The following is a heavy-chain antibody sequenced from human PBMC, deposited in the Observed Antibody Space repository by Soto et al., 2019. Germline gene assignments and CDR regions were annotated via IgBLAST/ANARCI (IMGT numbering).Heavy chain of an antibody. V-gene: IGHV3-33*01. CDR3: ARDPRYSGYDGIDY. CDR1: GFTFSSYG. CDR2: IWYDGSNK. J-gene: IGHJ4*02. D-gene: IGHD5-12*01. Sequence: GGSLRLSCAASGFTFSSYGMHWVRQAPGKGLEWVAVIWYDGSNKYYADSVKGRFTIPRDNSKNTLYLQMNSLRAEDTAVYYCARDPRYSGYDGIDYWGQGALVTVSS.